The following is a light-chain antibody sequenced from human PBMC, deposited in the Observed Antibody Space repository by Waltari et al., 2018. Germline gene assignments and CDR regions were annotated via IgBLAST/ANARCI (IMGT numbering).Light chain of an antibody. CDR3: CSYAGSSTLVV. CDR2: EVS. V-gene: IGLV2-23*02. Sequence: QSALTQPASVSGSPGQSITISCPGTSSDVGRYNLVSWYQQHPGKAPKLMIYEVSKRPSGVSNRFSGSKSGNTASLTISGLQAEDEADYYCCSYAGSSTLVVFGGGTKLTVL. J-gene: IGLJ2*01. CDR1: SSDVGRYNL.